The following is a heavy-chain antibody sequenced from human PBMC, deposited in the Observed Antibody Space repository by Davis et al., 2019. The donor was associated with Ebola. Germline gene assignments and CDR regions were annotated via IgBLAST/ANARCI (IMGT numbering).Heavy chain of an antibody. CDR2: IIPIFGTT. V-gene: IGHV1-69*06. D-gene: IGHD2-2*02. CDR3: ASCSSPGCYTEYFQQ. Sequence: SVKVSCKASGGTFSSYAISWVRQAPGQGLEWMGGIIPIFGTTNYAQKFQGRVTITADKSTSTASMELSSLTSEDTAIYYCASCSSPGCYTEYFQQWGQGTLIIVSS. J-gene: IGHJ1*01. CDR1: GGTFSSYA.